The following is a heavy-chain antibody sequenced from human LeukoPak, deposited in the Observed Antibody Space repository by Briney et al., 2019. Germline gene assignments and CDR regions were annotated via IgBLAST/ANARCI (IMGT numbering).Heavy chain of an antibody. J-gene: IGHJ5*02. CDR2: ISSSSSYA. CDR1: GFTFSDYY. V-gene: IGHV3-11*03. Sequence: PAGSLRLSCAASGFTFSDYYMSWIRQAPGKGLEWVSYISSSSSYANYADSVKGRFTISRDNAKNSLYLQMNSLRAEDTAVYYCASWYTSNWYGGWFDPWGQGTLVTVSS. CDR3: ASWYTSNWYGGWFDP. D-gene: IGHD6-13*01.